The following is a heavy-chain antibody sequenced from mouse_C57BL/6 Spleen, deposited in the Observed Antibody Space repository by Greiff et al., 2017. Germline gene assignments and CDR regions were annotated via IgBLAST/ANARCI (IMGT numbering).Heavy chain of an antibody. CDR2: ISDGGSYT. V-gene: IGHV5-4*01. J-gene: IGHJ1*03. CDR3: ARERSNYGGYFDV. D-gene: IGHD2-5*01. CDR1: GFTFSSYA. Sequence: EVQRVASGGGLVKPGGSLKLSCAASGFTFSSYALSWVRQTPEKRLEWVATISDGGSYTYYPDNVKGRFTISRDNAKNNLYLQMSHLKSEDTAMYYCARERSNYGGYFDVWGTGTTVTVSS.